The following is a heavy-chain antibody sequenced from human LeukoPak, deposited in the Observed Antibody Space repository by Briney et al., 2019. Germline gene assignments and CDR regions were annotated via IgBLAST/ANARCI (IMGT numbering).Heavy chain of an antibody. CDR1: GFTFSSYS. D-gene: IGHD5-18*01. J-gene: IGHJ6*04. CDR3: ARDCRDTGLRGGMDV. Sequence: PGGSLRLSCAASGFTFSSYSMNWVRQAPGKGLEWVSSISSSSSYIYYADSVKGRFTISRDNAKNSLYLQMNRLRAEDTAVYYCARDCRDTGLRGGMDVWGKGTTVTVSS. V-gene: IGHV3-21*01. CDR2: ISSSSSYI.